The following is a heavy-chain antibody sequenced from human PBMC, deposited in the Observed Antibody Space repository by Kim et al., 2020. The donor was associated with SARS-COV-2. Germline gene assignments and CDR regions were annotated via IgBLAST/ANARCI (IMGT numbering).Heavy chain of an antibody. V-gene: IGHV3-30*18. Sequence: GGSLRLSCAASGFTFSTYGMHWVRQAPGKGLEWVAMISYDGTNKYYGDSVKGRFTISRDTSKNTLYLQMNSLRPEDTAVYYCAKDMIYYGSGSYNLIDYWGQGTLVTVSS. CDR1: GFTFSTYG. CDR3: AKDMIYYGSGSYNLIDY. D-gene: IGHD3-10*01. CDR2: ISYDGTNK. J-gene: IGHJ4*02.